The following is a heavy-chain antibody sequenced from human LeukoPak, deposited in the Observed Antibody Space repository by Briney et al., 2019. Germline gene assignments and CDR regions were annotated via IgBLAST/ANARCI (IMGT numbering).Heavy chain of an antibody. CDR2: IYYSGST. CDR1: GGPISSSSYY. D-gene: IGHD3-22*01. V-gene: IGHV4-39*01. CDR3: ARVHYYDSSGYYLGAFDI. Sequence: SETLSPTCTVSGGPISSSSYYWGWIRQPPGKGLEWIGSIYYSGSTYYNPSLKSRVTISVDTSKNQFSLKLSSVTAADTAVYYCARVHYYDSSGYYLGAFDIWGQGTMVTVSS. J-gene: IGHJ3*02.